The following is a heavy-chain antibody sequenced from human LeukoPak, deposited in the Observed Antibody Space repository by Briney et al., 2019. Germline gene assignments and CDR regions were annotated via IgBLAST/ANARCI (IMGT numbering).Heavy chain of an antibody. CDR2: IYYGGST. J-gene: IGHJ5*02. V-gene: IGHV4-39*07. CDR3: ARASNWFDP. Sequence: PSETLSLTCTVSGGSISSSSYYWGWIRQPPGKGLEWIGSIYYGGSTYYNSSLKSRVTISVDISKNQFSLKVSPVTAADTAVYYCARASNWFDPWGQGTLVTVSS. CDR1: GGSISSSSYY.